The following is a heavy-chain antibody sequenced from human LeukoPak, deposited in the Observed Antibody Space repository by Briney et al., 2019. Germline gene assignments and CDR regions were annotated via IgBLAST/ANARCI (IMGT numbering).Heavy chain of an antibody. CDR2: TNAGNGNT. D-gene: IGHD1-14*01. CDR3: ARDPAYKEVFEDY. Sequence: ASVKVSCKASGYTFTSYAMHWVRQAPGQRLEWMGWTNAGNGNTKYSQKFQGRVTITRDTSASTAYMELSSLRSEDTAVYYCARDPAYKEVFEDYWGQGTLVTVSS. CDR1: GYTFTSYA. V-gene: IGHV1-3*01. J-gene: IGHJ4*02.